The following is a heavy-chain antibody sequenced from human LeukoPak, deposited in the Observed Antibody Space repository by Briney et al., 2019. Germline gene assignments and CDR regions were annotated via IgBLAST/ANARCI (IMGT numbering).Heavy chain of an antibody. Sequence: GGSLRLSCAASEFSVGSNYMTWVRQAPGKGLEWVSLIYSGGSTYYADSVKGRFTISRDNPKNTLYLQMNSLRAEDTAVYYCARDGQFRVLKGWGQGTLVTVSS. CDR1: EFSVGSNY. D-gene: IGHD3-3*01. V-gene: IGHV3-66*01. CDR2: IYSGGST. J-gene: IGHJ4*02. CDR3: ARDGQFRVLKG.